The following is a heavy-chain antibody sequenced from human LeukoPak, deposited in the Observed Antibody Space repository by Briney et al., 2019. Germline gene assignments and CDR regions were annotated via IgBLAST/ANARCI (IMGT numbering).Heavy chain of an antibody. D-gene: IGHD5-18*01. CDR1: GFTFSIYG. V-gene: IGHV3-30*02. J-gene: IGHJ4*02. CDR3: AKDHSQNFDY. CDR2: LRRDGSDK. Sequence: GGSLGLSCAASGFTFSIYGMHWVRQAPGKGLEWVAFLRRDGSDKYYADSVKGRFTISRDNSKNTVYLQMNSLRPEDTAVYYCAKDHSQNFDYWGQGTLVTVSS.